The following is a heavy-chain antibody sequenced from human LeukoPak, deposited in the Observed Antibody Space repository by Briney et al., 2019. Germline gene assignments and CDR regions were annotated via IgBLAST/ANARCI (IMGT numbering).Heavy chain of an antibody. V-gene: IGHV3-23*01. D-gene: IGHD2-15*01. J-gene: IGHJ1*01. Sequence: GGSLRLSCAASGFTFSSYAMSWVRQAPGKGLEWVSAISGSGGSTYYADSVKGRFTISRDNSKNTLYLQMNSLRAEDTAVYYCAKAGCGDGSCYYAEYFQHWGQGTLVTVSS. CDR3: AKAGCGDGSCYYAEYFQH. CDR2: ISGSGGST. CDR1: GFTFSSYA.